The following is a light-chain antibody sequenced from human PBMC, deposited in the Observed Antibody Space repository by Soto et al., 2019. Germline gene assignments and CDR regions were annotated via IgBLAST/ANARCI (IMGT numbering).Light chain of an antibody. J-gene: IGKJ1*01. CDR3: QQYNTWPWT. Sequence: EILLTPSPGTLSVSPGERVTLSCLASQSVRGSKVAWYQQKPGEAPRLLIFGASTRATGIPARFSGGGSGTEFTLTIRSLQSEDFAVYYCQQYNTWPWTFGQGTKVDIK. CDR2: GAS. CDR1: QSVRGSK. V-gene: IGKV3-15*01.